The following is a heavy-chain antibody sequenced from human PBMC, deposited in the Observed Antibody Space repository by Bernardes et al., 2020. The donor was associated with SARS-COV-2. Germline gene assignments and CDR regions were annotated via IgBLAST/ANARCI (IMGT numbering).Heavy chain of an antibody. V-gene: IGHV3-64*02. D-gene: IGHD6-19*01. CDR2: ISRGGVST. CDR3: ARADFSGWDPDYGLDV. J-gene: IGHJ6*02. Sequence: GGSLRLSCIASGFTFSNHAMHWVRQAPGKGLKYVAGISRGGVSTTYADSVKGRVTISRENFKNTLYLQMGGLRPEDMGVYYCARADFSGWDPDYGLDVWGQGTTVTVSS. CDR1: GFTFSNHA.